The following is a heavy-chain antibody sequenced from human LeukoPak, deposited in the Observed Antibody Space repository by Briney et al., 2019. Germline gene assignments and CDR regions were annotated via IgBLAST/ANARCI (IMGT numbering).Heavy chain of an antibody. V-gene: IGHV3-33*01. CDR1: GFTFSSYG. CDR2: IWYDGSNK. J-gene: IGHJ4*02. D-gene: IGHD3-22*01. CDR3: ARDKLTYDSSGYYQY. Sequence: PGGSLRLSCAASGFTFSSYGMHWVRQAPGKGLEWVAVIWYDGSNKYYADSVKGRFTISGDNSKNTLYLQMNSLRAEDTAVYYCARDKLTYDSSGYYQYWGQGTLVTVSS.